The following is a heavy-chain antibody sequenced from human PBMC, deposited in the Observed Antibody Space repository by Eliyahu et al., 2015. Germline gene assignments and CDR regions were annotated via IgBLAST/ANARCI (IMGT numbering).Heavy chain of an antibody. D-gene: IGHD1-1*01. CDR1: GFTLTSYA. CDR3: ANWYNNGHY. CDR2: ISASGVST. J-gene: IGHJ4*02. Sequence: EVQLLESGGGLVQPGGSLRLSCAASGFTLTSYAMSWVRQAPGKGLEWVSAISASGVSTYYADSVKGRFTISRDNSKNTVYLQMNSLRAEDTAVYYCANWYNNGHYWGQGTLVTVSS. V-gene: IGHV3-23*01.